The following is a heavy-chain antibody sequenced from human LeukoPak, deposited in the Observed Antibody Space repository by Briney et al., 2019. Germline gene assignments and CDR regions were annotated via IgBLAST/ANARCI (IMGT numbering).Heavy chain of an antibody. Sequence: GGSLRLSCAASGFTFSSYAMSWVRQAPGKGLEWVSAIGGSGGSTYYADSVKGRFTISRDNSKNTLYLQMNSLRAEDTAVYYCAKDNYYYYYMDVWGKGTTVTVSS. CDR3: AKDNYYYYYMDV. CDR1: GFTFSSYA. CDR2: IGGSGGST. V-gene: IGHV3-23*01. J-gene: IGHJ6*03.